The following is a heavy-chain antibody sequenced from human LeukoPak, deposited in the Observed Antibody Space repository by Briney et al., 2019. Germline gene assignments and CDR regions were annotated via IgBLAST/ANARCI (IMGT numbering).Heavy chain of an antibody. CDR1: GGSISSYY. CDR3: ARERSSSGYNWFDP. CDR2: IYYSGST. D-gene: IGHD6-13*01. J-gene: IGHJ5*02. V-gene: IGHV4-59*01. Sequence: ETMSLNCTVSGGSISSYYWRWIRQPPGKGLEWIGYIYYSGSTNYNPSLKSRVTISVDTSKNQFSLKLGSVTAADTAVYYCARERSSSGYNWFDPWGQGTLVTVSS.